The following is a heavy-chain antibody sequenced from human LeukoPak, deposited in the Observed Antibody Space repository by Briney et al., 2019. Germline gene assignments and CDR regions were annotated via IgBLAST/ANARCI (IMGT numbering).Heavy chain of an antibody. CDR3: ARHEIASLGYWFDP. CDR2: IYYSGST. Sequence: SETLSLTCTVSGGSISSYYWSWIRQPPGKGLEWIGCIYYSGSTNYNPSLKSRVTISVDTSKNQFSLKLSSVTAADTAVYYCARHEIASLGYWFDPWGQGTLVTVSS. J-gene: IGHJ5*02. D-gene: IGHD3-3*02. V-gene: IGHV4-59*08. CDR1: GGSISSYY.